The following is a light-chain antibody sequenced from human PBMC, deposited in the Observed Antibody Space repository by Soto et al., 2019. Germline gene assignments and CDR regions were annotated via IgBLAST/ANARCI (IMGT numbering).Light chain of an antibody. CDR3: QESNNWPTWT. J-gene: IGKJ1*01. CDR1: QSVSRF. CDR2: DVS. V-gene: IGKV3-11*01. Sequence: EIVLTQSPATLSLSPGERATLSCRASQSVSRFLAWYQQKPGQAPRLLIYDVSNRAPGIPARFSGSGSGTDFTLTISSLEAEDFAIYYCQESNNWPTWTFGQGIKVEIK.